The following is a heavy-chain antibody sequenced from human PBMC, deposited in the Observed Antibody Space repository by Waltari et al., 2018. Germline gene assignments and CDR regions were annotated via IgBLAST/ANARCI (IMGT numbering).Heavy chain of an antibody. J-gene: IGHJ4*02. Sequence: EVQLVESGGGLVKPGGSLRLSCAASGFTFSSYSMNWVRQAPGKGLEWVSSISSSSSYIYYADSVKGRFTISRDNAKNSLYLQMNSLRAEDTAVYYCARDSVGWELSVPAYWGQGTLVTVSS. V-gene: IGHV3-21*01. CDR3: ARDSVGWELSVPAY. D-gene: IGHD1-26*01. CDR1: GFTFSSYS. CDR2: ISSSSSYI.